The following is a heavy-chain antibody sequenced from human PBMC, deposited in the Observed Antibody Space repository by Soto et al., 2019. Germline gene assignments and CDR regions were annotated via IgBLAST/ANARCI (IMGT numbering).Heavy chain of an antibody. CDR1: GFTFSRYS. J-gene: IGHJ6*02. CDR3: ARDRYNDDSSGDHIAMDV. Sequence: GGSLRLSCAASGFTFSRYSMNWVRQAPGKGLEWVSSISSSNSYIYYADSVKGRFTLSSDSAEYSLYLQINCLRAEVTAVYYCARDRYNDDSSGDHIAMDVWGRGTTLTVS. D-gene: IGHD3-22*01. V-gene: IGHV3-21*01. CDR2: ISSSNSYI.